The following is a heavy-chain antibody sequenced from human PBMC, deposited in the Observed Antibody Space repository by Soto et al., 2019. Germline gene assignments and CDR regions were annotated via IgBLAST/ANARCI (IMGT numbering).Heavy chain of an antibody. J-gene: IGHJ6*02. D-gene: IGHD1-26*01. CDR3: AREPVGPDYAMDV. V-gene: IGHV3-33*01. CDR1: GFDFSSYG. CDR2: LGFDGGGR. Sequence: QMRLVESGGGVVQPGTSLRLSCAASGFDFSSYGMHWVRQTPGKGLEWVAVLGFDGGGRYYADSVKGRFTISRDNSKKMLYLQMDSLRAGDTASYYCAREPVGPDYAMDVWGQGTTVTVSS.